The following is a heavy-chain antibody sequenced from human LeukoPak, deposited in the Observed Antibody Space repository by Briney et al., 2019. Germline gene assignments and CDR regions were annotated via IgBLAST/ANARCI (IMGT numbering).Heavy chain of an antibody. V-gene: IGHV3-74*01. Sequence: GGSLRLSCAASGFTFSSYWMHWVRQVPGKGLVWVSRINNDGSSTTYADSVKGRFTISRDNAKNTLYVQMNSLRAEDTALYYCAKAPGEGGILTGPDYWGQGTLVTVSS. CDR3: AKAPGEGGILTGPDY. CDR1: GFTFSSYW. D-gene: IGHD3-9*01. CDR2: INNDGSST. J-gene: IGHJ4*02.